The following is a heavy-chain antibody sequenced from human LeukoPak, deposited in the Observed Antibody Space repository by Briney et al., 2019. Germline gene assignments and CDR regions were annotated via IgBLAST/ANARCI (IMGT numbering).Heavy chain of an antibody. D-gene: IGHD3-22*01. Sequence: GGSLRLSCAASGFTFSSYAMSWVRQAPGKGLEWVSAISGSGGSTYYADSVKGRFTIYRDNSKNTLDLQMNSLRAEDTAVYYCAKDLGDNNYYDSSGYLAFDIWGQGTMVTVSS. CDR2: ISGSGGST. CDR3: AKDLGDNNYYDSSGYLAFDI. J-gene: IGHJ3*02. V-gene: IGHV3-23*01. CDR1: GFTFSSYA.